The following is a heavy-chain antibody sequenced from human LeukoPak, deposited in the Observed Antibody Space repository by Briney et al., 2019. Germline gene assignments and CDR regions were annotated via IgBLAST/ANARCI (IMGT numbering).Heavy chain of an antibody. D-gene: IGHD2-8*01. V-gene: IGHV3-23*01. Sequence: PGGSLRLSCAASGFTFSSYAMSWVRQAPGKGLEWVSAISGSGGSTYYADSVKGRFTISRDNSKNTLYLQMNSLRAEDTAVYYCARAGDCTNGICYTADFDYWGQGTLVTVSS. J-gene: IGHJ4*02. CDR1: GFTFSSYA. CDR3: ARAGDCTNGICYTADFDY. CDR2: ISGSGGST.